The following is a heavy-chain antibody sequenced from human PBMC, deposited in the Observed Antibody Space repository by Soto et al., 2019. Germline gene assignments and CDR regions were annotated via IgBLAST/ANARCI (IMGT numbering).Heavy chain of an antibody. Sequence: EVQVLESGGGSVQPGGSLRLSCAASGFTFSNFAMSWVRHAPGKGLEWVSEITGSTGTTYYADSVKGRFIISRDNSKNTVHLQMNSLRAEDTAVYYCAKDTSSSPYYMDGWGKGTTVTVSS. D-gene: IGHD2-2*01. CDR2: ITGSTGTT. CDR3: AKDTSSSPYYMDG. J-gene: IGHJ6*03. CDR1: GFTFSNFA. V-gene: IGHV3-23*01.